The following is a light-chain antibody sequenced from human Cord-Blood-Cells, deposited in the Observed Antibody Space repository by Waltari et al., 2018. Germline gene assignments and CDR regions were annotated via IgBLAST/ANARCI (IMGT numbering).Light chain of an antibody. Sequence: EIVLTQSPGTLSLSPGDRATLSCRASQSVSSSYLAWYQQKPGQAPRLLIYGESSRATGIPDRFSGSGSGTDFTLTISRLEPEDFAVYYCQQYGSSPWTFGQGTKVEIK. CDR3: QQYGSSPWT. CDR2: GES. V-gene: IGKV3-20*01. CDR1: QSVSSSY. J-gene: IGKJ1*01.